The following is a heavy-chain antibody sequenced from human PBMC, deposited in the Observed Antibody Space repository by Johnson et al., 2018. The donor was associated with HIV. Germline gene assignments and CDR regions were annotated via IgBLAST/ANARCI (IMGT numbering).Heavy chain of an antibody. J-gene: IGHJ3*02. Sequence: VQLVESGGGLVQPGGSLRLSCAASGFTVSSNYMSWVRQAPWKGLEWVSVIYSGGSTYYADSVKGRFTISRDNSKNTLYLQMNSLRAEDTAVYYCAASVYYYDSSGYFAFDIWGQGTMVTVSS. CDR3: AASVYYYDSSGYFAFDI. CDR1: GFTVSSNY. D-gene: IGHD3-22*01. CDR2: IYSGGST. V-gene: IGHV3-66*01.